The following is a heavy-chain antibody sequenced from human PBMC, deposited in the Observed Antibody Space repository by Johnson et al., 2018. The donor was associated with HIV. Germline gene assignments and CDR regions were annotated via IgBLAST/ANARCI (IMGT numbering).Heavy chain of an antibody. Sequence: QVQLVESGGGVVQPGRSLRLSCAASGLTFSSYGMHWVRQAPGKGLEWVAVIWYDGSNKDYADSVKGRFTISRDNSKNTLYLQMNSLRAEDTAVYYCAKESMSRIVVVVAAAPPTAFDIWGQGTMVTVSS. J-gene: IGHJ3*02. CDR1: GLTFSSYG. V-gene: IGHV3-33*06. D-gene: IGHD2-15*01. CDR2: IWYDGSNK. CDR3: AKESMSRIVVVVAAAPPTAFDI.